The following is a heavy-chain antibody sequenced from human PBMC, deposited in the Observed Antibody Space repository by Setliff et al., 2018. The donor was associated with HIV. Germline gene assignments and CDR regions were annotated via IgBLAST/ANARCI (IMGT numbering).Heavy chain of an antibody. CDR2: IYYSGST. D-gene: IGHD3-3*01. V-gene: IGHV4-59*08. CDR3: ARLGYYNFWSGYWTDY. CDR1: GGSISAYY. Sequence: PSETLSLTCTVSGGSISAYYWSWIRQPPGKGLEWIGSIYYSGSTNYNPSLKSRVTISVDTSKNQFSLKLNSVTAADTATYYCARLGYYNFWSGYWTDYWGHGTLVTVSS. J-gene: IGHJ4*01.